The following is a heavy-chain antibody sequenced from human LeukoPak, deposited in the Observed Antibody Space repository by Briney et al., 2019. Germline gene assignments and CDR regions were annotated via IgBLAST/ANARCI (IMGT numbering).Heavy chain of an antibody. CDR2: TTHSGST. Sequence: SETLSLTCAVSGGSFSGYYWTWIRQSPGKGLEWIGETTHSGSTNYNPSLKSRLTISVDTSKNQFSLKLSSVTAADSAVYYCARGGSYRLAPFDYWGQGTLVTVSS. CDR1: GGSFSGYY. CDR3: ARGGSYRLAPFDY. V-gene: IGHV4-34*09. D-gene: IGHD3-16*02. J-gene: IGHJ4*02.